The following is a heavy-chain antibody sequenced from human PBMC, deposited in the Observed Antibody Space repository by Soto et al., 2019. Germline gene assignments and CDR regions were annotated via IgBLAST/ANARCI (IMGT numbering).Heavy chain of an antibody. V-gene: IGHV1-46*01. CDR3: AINYYDSSAYLY. CDR1: GHTLINYY. D-gene: IGHD3-22*01. CDR2: IDPSGNGT. J-gene: IGHJ4*02. Sequence: QVQLVQSGAEVKKPGASVKVSCKASGHTLINYYMHWVRQAPGQGLDWLGKIDPSGNGTSYAERFQRRITLTSDKSTNTVYVELSSLRSEDTAIYYCAINYYDSSAYLYWGQGTLVTVSS.